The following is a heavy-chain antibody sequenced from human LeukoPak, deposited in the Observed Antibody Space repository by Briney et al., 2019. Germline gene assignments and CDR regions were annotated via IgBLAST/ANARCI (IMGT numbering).Heavy chain of an antibody. V-gene: IGHV3-66*02. CDR2: IYSGGST. Sequence: GGSLRLSCAASGFTDSSNYMSWVRQGPGKGLEWVSVIYSGGSTYYADSVKGRFTISRDNSKNTLYPQMNSLRAEDTAVYYCARDGYCSSTSCYTGLWYFDYWGQGTLVTVSS. D-gene: IGHD2-2*02. CDR1: GFTDSSNY. CDR3: ARDGYCSSTSCYTGLWYFDY. J-gene: IGHJ4*02.